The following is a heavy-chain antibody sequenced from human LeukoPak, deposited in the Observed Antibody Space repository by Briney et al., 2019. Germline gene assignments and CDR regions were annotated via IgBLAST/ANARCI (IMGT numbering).Heavy chain of an antibody. CDR3: AKLWYYYDSSGYYNRQASDY. J-gene: IGHJ4*02. Sequence: ASVKVSCKASGYTFTSYYMHWVRQAPGQGLEWMGIINPSGGSTSYAQKFQGRVTMTRDTSTSTVYMELSSLRSEDTAVYYCAKLWYYYDSSGYYNRQASDYWGQGTLVTVSS. CDR2: INPSGGST. V-gene: IGHV1-46*01. D-gene: IGHD3-22*01. CDR1: GYTFTSYY.